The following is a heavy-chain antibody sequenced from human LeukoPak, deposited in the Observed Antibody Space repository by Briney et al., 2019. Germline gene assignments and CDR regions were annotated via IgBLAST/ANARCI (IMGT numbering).Heavy chain of an antibody. D-gene: IGHD2-21*01. J-gene: IGHJ4*02. CDR3: ARDTGAYFFDY. Sequence: GVSMKVSCKASGYIFTAYYIHWLRQAPGQGLEWMGWINPNRGVTKYAQKFQDRITLTRDTSVNTASIELSRLVSDDSATYYCARDTGAYFFDYWGQGTLITVSS. CDR1: GYIFTAYY. CDR2: INPNRGVT. V-gene: IGHV1-2*02.